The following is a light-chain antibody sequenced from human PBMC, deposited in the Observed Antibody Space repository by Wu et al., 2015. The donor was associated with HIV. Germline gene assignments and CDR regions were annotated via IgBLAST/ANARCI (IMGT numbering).Light chain of an antibody. V-gene: IGKV3-11*01. CDR1: QSVNSY. Sequence: EIVLTQSPAILSLSPGERATLSCRASQSVNSYLAWYQHKPGQAPRLLIYGASIRATGVPARFSGGGSGTEFTLTISGLEPEDFAVYYCQQRLNWPPALTFGGGTKVEIK. CDR2: GAS. CDR3: QQRLNWPPALT. J-gene: IGKJ4*01.